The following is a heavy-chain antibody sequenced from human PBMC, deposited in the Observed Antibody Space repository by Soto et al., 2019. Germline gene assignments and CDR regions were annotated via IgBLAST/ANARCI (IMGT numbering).Heavy chain of an antibody. Sequence: EVQLVESGGGLVQPGGSLRLSCAASGFTFRSYWMHWVRQPPGKGLVCVSRINSDESVTSYADSVKGRFTISRDNAKNTLYLQMHSLRAEDTAVYYCARGGNYVSSAIDSWGQGTLVTVSS. J-gene: IGHJ4*02. V-gene: IGHV3-74*01. CDR3: ARGGNYVSSAIDS. D-gene: IGHD3-10*02. CDR2: INSDESVT. CDR1: GFTFRSYW.